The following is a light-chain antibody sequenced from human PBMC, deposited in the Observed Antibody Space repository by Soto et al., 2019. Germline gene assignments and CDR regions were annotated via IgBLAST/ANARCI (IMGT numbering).Light chain of an antibody. CDR2: DAS. V-gene: IGKV3-15*01. J-gene: IGKJ1*01. CDR3: QQYNNWPET. CDR1: QSVSSN. Sequence: EIVMTQSPATLSVSPGERATLSCRASQSVSSNLAWYQQKVGQAPRVLIYDASTRATGIPGRFGGSGSGTEFTLTISSLQSEDFAVYYCQQYNNWPETFGQGTKVEIK.